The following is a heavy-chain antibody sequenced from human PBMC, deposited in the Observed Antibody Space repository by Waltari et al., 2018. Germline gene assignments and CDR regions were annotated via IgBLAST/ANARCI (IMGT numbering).Heavy chain of an antibody. V-gene: IGHV3-23*01. D-gene: IGHD2-8*01. CDR3: AKDRCTDGQCYTYFDY. Sequence: EVELLESGGGLVQPGGTLRLSCAASGFTCNNFAMSWVRQAPGTGPECVSAISCSGGTTYSADSVNGRFTISRDNSRNVLYLQMNTLSAEDTAVYYCAKDRCTDGQCYTYFDYWGQGALITVSS. CDR1: GFTCNNFA. CDR2: ISCSGGTT. J-gene: IGHJ4*02.